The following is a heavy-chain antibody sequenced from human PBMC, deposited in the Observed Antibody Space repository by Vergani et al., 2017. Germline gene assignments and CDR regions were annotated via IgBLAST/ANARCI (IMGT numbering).Heavy chain of an antibody. J-gene: IGHJ3*02. CDR1: GFTFIMHA. D-gene: IGHD6-19*01. CDR2: LSASDRRT. V-gene: IGHV3-23*04. CDR3: AKVGRSEVAGTFGAFDI. Sequence: VQLVESGGGVVQPGRSLSLSCAASGFTFIMHAMSWVRQAPGKGLEWVSTLSASDRRTHYADSVKGRFTISRDNSKNTLFLHMNSLRPEDTAVYYCAKVGRSEVAGTFGAFDIWGQGTMVTVSS.